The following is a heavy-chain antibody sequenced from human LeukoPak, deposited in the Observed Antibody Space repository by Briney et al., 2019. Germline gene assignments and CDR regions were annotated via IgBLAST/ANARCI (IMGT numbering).Heavy chain of an antibody. D-gene: IGHD2-15*01. V-gene: IGHV4-4*07. CDR3: AREVVAATPNYYYYYMDV. Sequence: SETLSLTCTVSGGSISSYYWSWIRQPAGKGLEWIGRIYTSGSTNYSPSLKSRVTISVDKSKNQFSLKLSSVTAADTAVYYCAREVVAATPNYYYYYMDVWGKGTTVTVSS. CDR1: GGSISSYY. J-gene: IGHJ6*03. CDR2: IYTSGST.